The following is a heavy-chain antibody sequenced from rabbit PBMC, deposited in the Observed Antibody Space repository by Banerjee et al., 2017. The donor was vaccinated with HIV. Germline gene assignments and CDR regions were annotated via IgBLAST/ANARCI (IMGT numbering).Heavy chain of an antibody. CDR1: GFTISRGYY. CDR2: IYTGSGSA. J-gene: IGHJ4*01. CDR3: VRAGVYAGGYYFNL. Sequence: QSLEESGGDLVQPGASLTLTCTASGFTISRGYYMCWVRQAPGKGLEWIGCIYTGSGSAYYASWVNGRFTISRSTSLNTVDLQMTSLTAADTATYFCVRAGVYAGGYYFNLWGQGTLVTVS. D-gene: IGHD4-2*01. V-gene: IGHV1S43*01.